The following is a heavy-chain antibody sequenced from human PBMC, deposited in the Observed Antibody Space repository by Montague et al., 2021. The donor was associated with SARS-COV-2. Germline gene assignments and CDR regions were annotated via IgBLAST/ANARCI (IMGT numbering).Heavy chain of an antibody. CDR3: AKSAYYDILNWFDP. CDR1: GFSLSSYA. CDR2: ISGSGGAP. V-gene: IGHV3-23*01. J-gene: IGHJ5*02. D-gene: IGHD3-9*01. Sequence: SLRLSCATSGFSLSSYAMSWVRRAPGKGLEWVSAISGSGGAPYYADSAXGLFIISRDSSKKTMFLQMNRLTPEDTAVYYCAKSAYYDILNWFDPWGQGTLVTVSS.